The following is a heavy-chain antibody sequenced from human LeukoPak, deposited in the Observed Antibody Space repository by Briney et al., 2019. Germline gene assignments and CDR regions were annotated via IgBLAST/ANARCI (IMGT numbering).Heavy chain of an antibody. V-gene: IGHV1-2*02. CDR1: GYTFTSYY. CDR3: ARGPYYYDSSGYPYYFDY. D-gene: IGHD3-22*01. J-gene: IGHJ4*02. CDR2: INPNSGGT. Sequence: ASVKVSCKASGYTFTSYYMHWVRQAPGQGLEWMGWINPNSGGTNYAQKFQGRVTMTRDTSISTAYMELSRLRSDDTAVYYCARGPYYYDSSGYPYYFDYWGQGTLVTVSS.